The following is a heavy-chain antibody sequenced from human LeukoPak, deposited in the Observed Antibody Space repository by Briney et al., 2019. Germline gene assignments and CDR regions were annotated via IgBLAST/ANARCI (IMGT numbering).Heavy chain of an antibody. V-gene: IGHV3-53*01. J-gene: IGHJ4*02. CDR1: GLIVSSNY. CDR3: ARGSDPRGGYYFQS. D-gene: IGHD3-16*01. CDR2: LYTNGNT. Sequence: GGSLRLSCAASGLIVSSNYMSWVRLAPGKGQVWVSVLYTNGNTYYADHVTGRFTISRASSKNTLYLQMNSLRADDTAVYYCARGSDPRGGYYFQSWGQGTLVTVSS.